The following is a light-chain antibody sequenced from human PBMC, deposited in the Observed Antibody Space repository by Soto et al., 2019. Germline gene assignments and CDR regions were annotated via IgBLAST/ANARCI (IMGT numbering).Light chain of an antibody. Sequence: DIQMTQSPSTLSASVGDRVTITCRASQSISNWLAWYQQRPGKAPKLLIFDAFSLESGVPSRFSGSGSGTEFTLTISDLQPDDFATYYCQQSYSTLYTFGQGTKLEIK. V-gene: IGKV1-5*01. CDR1: QSISNW. CDR3: QQSYSTLYT. CDR2: DAF. J-gene: IGKJ2*01.